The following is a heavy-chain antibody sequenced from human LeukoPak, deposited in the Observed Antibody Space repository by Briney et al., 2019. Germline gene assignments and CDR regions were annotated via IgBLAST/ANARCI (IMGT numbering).Heavy chain of an antibody. CDR3: AKASCKRGNRCYSLFDY. V-gene: IGHV3-23*01. D-gene: IGHD2-15*01. Sequence: PGKSLRLSCAASGFTFNTYAMSWVRQAPGKGLEWVSVISGSADSTYYADSVKGRFTISRDNSKNTLYLQMKSLRAEDTAIYYCAKASCKRGNRCYSLFDYWGQGTLVTVSS. CDR1: GFTFNTYA. J-gene: IGHJ4*02. CDR2: ISGSADST.